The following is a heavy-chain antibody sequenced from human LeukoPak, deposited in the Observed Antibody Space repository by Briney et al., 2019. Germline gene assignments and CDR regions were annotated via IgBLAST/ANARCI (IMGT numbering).Heavy chain of an antibody. CDR3: ARGGELLRPADY. D-gene: IGHD1-26*01. V-gene: IGHV3-7*01. CDR2: MNQDGSEK. Sequence: GGSLRLSCAASGFTFSTYWMSWVRQAPGKGLEWVANMNQDGSEKYYVDSVEGRFTISRDNAKNSLYLQMNNLRPEDTAVYYCARGGELLRPADYWGQGTLVTVSS. J-gene: IGHJ4*02. CDR1: GFTFSTYW.